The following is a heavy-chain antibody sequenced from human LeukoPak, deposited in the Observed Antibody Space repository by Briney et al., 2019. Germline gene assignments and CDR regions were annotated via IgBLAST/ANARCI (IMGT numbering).Heavy chain of an antibody. CDR2: ISYDGSNK. CDR3: AREGFYPTSCSSTRCRGDYYYMDV. V-gene: IGHV3-30-3*01. Sequence: GGSLRLSCAASGFSVSTNYMAWVRQAPGKGLEWVAGISYDGSNKYYADSVKGRFTISRDNSKNTLYLQMNSLRAEDTAVYYCAREGFYPTSCSSTRCRGDYYYMDVWGKGTTVTVSS. J-gene: IGHJ6*03. D-gene: IGHD2-2*01. CDR1: GFSVSTNY.